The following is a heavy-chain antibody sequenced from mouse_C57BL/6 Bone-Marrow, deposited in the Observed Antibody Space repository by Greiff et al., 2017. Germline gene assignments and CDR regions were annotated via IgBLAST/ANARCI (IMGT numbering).Heavy chain of an antibody. V-gene: IGHV1-81*01. J-gene: IGHJ1*03. D-gene: IGHD1-1*01. CDR3: ARWGYYSSSYGYIDV. Sequence: VQLQQSGAELARPGASVKLSCKASGYTFTNYGISWVKQTTGQGLEWIGEIYPRTGSTYYNEKFTGKATLTADKSSSTAYMELRSLTSEDSAVFVCARWGYYSSSYGYIDVWGTGTTVTGSP. CDR2: IYPRTGST. CDR1: GYTFTNYG.